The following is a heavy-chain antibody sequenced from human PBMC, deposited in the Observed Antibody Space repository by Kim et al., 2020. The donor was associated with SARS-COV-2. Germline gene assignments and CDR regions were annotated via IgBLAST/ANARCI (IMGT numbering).Heavy chain of an antibody. CDR2: IYYRGTT. CDR3: ARTVTMARTSLFDY. CDR1: GASISSTNYY. J-gene: IGHJ4*01. Sequence: SETLSLTCSVSGASISSTNYYWAWIRQPPGKGLEWIGTIYYRGTTSYSPSLKSRVTMSVGTSKNQFSLSVSSATAADTAMYYCARTVTMARTSLFDYWG. V-gene: IGHV4-39*01. D-gene: IGHD4-4*01.